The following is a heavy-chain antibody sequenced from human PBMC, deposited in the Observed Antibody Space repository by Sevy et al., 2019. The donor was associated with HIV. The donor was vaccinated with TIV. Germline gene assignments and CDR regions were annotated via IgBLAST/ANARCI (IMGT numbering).Heavy chain of an antibody. CDR1: GFTFGSYG. CDR3: ARERTYLFDY. J-gene: IGHJ4*02. Sequence: GGSLRLSCVASGFTFGSYGMLWVRQAPGKGLEWVADIWFDGSNIHYADSVRGRFTISRDNSKNTLSLQMSSLRAEDTALYYCARERTYLFDYCGQGTLVTVSS. V-gene: IGHV3-33*01. CDR2: IWFDGSNI.